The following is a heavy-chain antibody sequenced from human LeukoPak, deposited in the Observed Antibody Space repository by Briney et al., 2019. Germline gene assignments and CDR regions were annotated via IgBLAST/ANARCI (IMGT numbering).Heavy chain of an antibody. Sequence: GASVKVSCKASEGTFSSYAISWVRQAPGQGLEWMGIINPSGGGTSYAQKFQGRVTMTRDTSTSTVYMELSSLRSEDTAVYYCARCSPYNWNVMDYWGQGTLVTVSS. V-gene: IGHV1-46*01. CDR3: ARCSPYNWNVMDY. J-gene: IGHJ4*02. D-gene: IGHD1-1*01. CDR2: INPSGGGT. CDR1: EGTFSSYA.